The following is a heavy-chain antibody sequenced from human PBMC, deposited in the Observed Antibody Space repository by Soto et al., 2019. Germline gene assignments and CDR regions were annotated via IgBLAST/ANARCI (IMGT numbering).Heavy chain of an antibody. D-gene: IGHD6-13*01. CDR3: ARYSSWYGGDYYGMDV. V-gene: IGHV3-43D*04. Sequence: PGGSLRLSCAASGFTFDDYAMHWVRQAPGKGLEWVSLISWDGGSTYYADSVKGRFTISRDNSKNSLYLQMNSLRAEDTALYYCARYSSWYGGDYYGMDVWGQGTTVTVSS. CDR2: ISWDGGST. CDR1: GFTFDDYA. J-gene: IGHJ6*02.